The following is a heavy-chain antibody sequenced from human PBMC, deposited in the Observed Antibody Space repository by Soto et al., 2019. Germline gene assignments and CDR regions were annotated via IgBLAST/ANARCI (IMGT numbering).Heavy chain of an antibody. CDR2: ISGSGGST. CDR1: GFTFSSYA. Sequence: EVQLLESGGGLVQPGGSLRLSCAASGFTFSSYAMSWVRQAPGKGLEWVSAISGSGGSTYYADSVKGRFTISRDNSNNTLYLQMNSLRAEDTAVYYCANSIAAEGAEYFQHWGQGTLVTVSS. J-gene: IGHJ1*01. CDR3: ANSIAAEGAEYFQH. D-gene: IGHD6-13*01. V-gene: IGHV3-23*01.